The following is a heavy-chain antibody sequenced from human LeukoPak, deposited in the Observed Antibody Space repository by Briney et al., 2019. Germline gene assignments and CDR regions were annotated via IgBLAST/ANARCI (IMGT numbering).Heavy chain of an antibody. CDR1: GGSISSYY. V-gene: IGHV4-59*01. CDR3: ARRYCSGPSCRES. J-gene: IGHJ4*02. Sequence: PSETLSLTCTVSGGSISSYYWSWIRQPPGKGLEWIGYIYYSGSTNYNPSLKSRVTISVDTSKNQFSLKLSSVTAADTAVYYCARRYCSGPSCRESWGQGTLVTVSS. CDR2: IYYSGST. D-gene: IGHD2-2*01.